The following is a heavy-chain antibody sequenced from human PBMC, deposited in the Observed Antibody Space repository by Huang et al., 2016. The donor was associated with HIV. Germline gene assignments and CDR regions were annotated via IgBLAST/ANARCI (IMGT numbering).Heavy chain of an antibody. CDR1: GFSLNHKGVG. D-gene: IGHD7-27*01. CDR2: IYWDDDK. CDR3: AHIGRLGNYYMDV. J-gene: IGHJ6*03. Sequence: QITLKESGPTVIKPTQTLTLTCSFSGFSLNHKGVGVGWICQPPGKALEWLVLIYWDDDKRCTPSLKNRITITKDTSKNQVVFTMTNLDPMDTGTYYCAHIGRLGNYYMDVWGNGTTVTVSS. V-gene: IGHV2-5*02.